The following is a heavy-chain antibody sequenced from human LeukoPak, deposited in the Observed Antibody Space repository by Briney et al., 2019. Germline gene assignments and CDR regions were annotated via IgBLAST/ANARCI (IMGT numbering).Heavy chain of an antibody. V-gene: IGHV3-23*01. CDR3: AKAGVTMIVVVHFDY. Sequence: GGSLRLSCAASGFTFSSYAMSWVRQAPGKGLEWVSAISGSGGSTYYTDSVKGRFTISRDNSKNTLYLQMNSLRAEDTAVYYRAKAGVTMIVVVHFDYWGQGTLVTVSS. J-gene: IGHJ4*02. CDR2: ISGSGGST. CDR1: GFTFSSYA. D-gene: IGHD3-22*01.